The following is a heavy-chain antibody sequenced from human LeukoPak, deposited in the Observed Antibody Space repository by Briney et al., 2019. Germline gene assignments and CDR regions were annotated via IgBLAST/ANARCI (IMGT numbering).Heavy chain of an antibody. CDR2: IYYSGST. CDR3: ARVSLVRGAPDYYFDY. D-gene: IGHD3-10*01. V-gene: IGHV4-59*12. CDR1: GGSISSYY. Sequence: SETLSLTCTVSGGSISSYYWSWIRQPPGKGLEWIGYIYYSGSTNYNPSLKSRVTMSVDTSKNQYSLKLSSVTAADTAVYYCARVSLVRGAPDYYFDYWGQGTLVTVSS. J-gene: IGHJ4*02.